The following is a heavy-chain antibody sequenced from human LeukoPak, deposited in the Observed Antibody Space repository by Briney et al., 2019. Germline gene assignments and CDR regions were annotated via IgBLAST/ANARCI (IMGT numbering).Heavy chain of an antibody. Sequence: SETLSLTCTVSDDSMSGYYWSWVRQPPGKRLEWIGYIFYTGATKYNPSFTSRLTMSVDTSKNQFSLKLSSVTAADTAVYYCARGTIAVAGLFDYWGQGTLVTVSS. CDR1: DDSMSGYY. J-gene: IGHJ4*02. CDR3: ARGTIAVAGLFDY. CDR2: IFYTGAT. D-gene: IGHD6-19*01. V-gene: IGHV4-59*08.